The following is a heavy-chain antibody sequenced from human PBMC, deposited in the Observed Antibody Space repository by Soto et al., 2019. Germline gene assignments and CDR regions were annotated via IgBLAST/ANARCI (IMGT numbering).Heavy chain of an antibody. V-gene: IGHV4-34*01. CDR3: ARDTMVRGWVY. D-gene: IGHD3-10*01. CDR2: INHSGST. Sequence: SETLSLTCAVYGGSFSGYYWSWIRQPPGKGLEWIGEINHSGSTNYNPSLKSRVTISVDTSKNQFSLKLSSVTAADTAVYYCARDTMVRGWVYWGQGTLVTVSS. CDR1: GGSFSGYY. J-gene: IGHJ4*02.